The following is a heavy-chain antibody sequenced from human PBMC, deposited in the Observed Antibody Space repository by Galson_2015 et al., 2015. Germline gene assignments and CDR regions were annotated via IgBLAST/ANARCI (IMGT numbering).Heavy chain of an antibody. V-gene: IGHV3-48*02. D-gene: IGHD2-15*01. J-gene: IGHJ4*02. CDR3: ARDIPRPDCSGGSCYSDY. Sequence: SLRLSCAASGFTFSSYSMNWVRQAPGKGLEWVSYISSSSSTIYYADSVKGRFTISRDNAKNSLYLQMNSLRDEDTAVYYCARDIPRPDCSGGSCYSDYWGQGTLVTVSS. CDR2: ISSSSSTI. CDR1: GFTFSSYS.